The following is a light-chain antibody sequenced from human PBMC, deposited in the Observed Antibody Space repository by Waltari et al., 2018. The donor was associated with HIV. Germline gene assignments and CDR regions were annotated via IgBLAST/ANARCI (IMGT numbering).Light chain of an antibody. J-gene: IGKJ4*01. CDR1: LSVRSAS. CDR2: GAS. Sequence: EILLTQSPGTLSLSPGERATPSCRASLSVRSASLAWYQQKPGQAPRLLIFGASSRAPGIPDRFSGSGAVTDFILTISRLEPEDCAVYYCQQYAASPLTFGGGTRVEIK. CDR3: QQYAASPLT. V-gene: IGKV3-20*01.